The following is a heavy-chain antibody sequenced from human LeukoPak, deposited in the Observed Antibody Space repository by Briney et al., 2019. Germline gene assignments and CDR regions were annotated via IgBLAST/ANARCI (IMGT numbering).Heavy chain of an antibody. V-gene: IGHV4-59*01. D-gene: IGHD2-2*01. CDR1: GGSISSYY. CDR3: AREDCSSTSCYLDY. J-gene: IGHJ4*02. CDR2: IYYSGST. Sequence: SETLSLTCSVSGGSISSYYWSWIRQPPGKGLEWIGYIYYSGSTNYNPSLKSRVTISVDTSKNQFSLKLSSVTAADTAVYYCAREDCSSTSCYLDYWGQGTLVTVSS.